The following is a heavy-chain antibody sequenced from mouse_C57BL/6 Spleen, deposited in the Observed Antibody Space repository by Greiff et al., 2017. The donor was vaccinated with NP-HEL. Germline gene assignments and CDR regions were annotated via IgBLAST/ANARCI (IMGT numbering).Heavy chain of an antibody. CDR3: ARKREYYYAMDY. Sequence: EVQLQQSGPELVKPGASVKISCKASGYSFTGYYMHWVKQSSEKSLEWIGEINPSTGGTSYNQKFKGKATLTVDKSSSTAYMQLKSLTSEDSAVYYCARKREYYYAMDYWGQGTSVTVSS. J-gene: IGHJ4*01. V-gene: IGHV1-43*01. CDR1: GYSFTGYY. CDR2: INPSTGGT.